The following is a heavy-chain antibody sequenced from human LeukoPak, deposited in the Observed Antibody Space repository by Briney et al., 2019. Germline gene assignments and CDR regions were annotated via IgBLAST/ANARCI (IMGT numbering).Heavy chain of an antibody. CDR3: ARVGGVAGRAIDY. Sequence: GGSLRLSCAASGFTFSSYWMHWVRQTPGKGLMWVSRINSDGSSIGYADSVKGRFTISRDNAKNTLYLQMNNLRAEDTAVYYCARVGGVAGRAIDYWGQGTLVTVSS. CDR2: INSDGSSI. J-gene: IGHJ4*02. V-gene: IGHV3-74*01. CDR1: GFTFSSYW. D-gene: IGHD3-3*01.